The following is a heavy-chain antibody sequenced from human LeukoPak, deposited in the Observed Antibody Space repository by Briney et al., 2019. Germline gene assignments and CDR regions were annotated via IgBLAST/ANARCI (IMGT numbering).Heavy chain of an antibody. J-gene: IGHJ3*02. CDR2: FDPEDGET. Sequence: ASVKVSCKVSGYTLTELSMHWVRQAPGKGLEWMGGFDPEDGETIYAQKFQGRVTMTEDTSTDTAYMELSSLRSEDTAVYYCARDPPLNCSGGSCYSGGAFDIWGQGTMVTVSS. CDR1: GYTLTELS. V-gene: IGHV1-24*01. D-gene: IGHD2-15*01. CDR3: ARDPPLNCSGGSCYSGGAFDI.